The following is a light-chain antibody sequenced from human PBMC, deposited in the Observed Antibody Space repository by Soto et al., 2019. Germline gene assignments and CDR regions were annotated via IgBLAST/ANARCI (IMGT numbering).Light chain of an antibody. CDR1: QTVSIN. J-gene: IGKJ1*01. V-gene: IGKV3-15*01. CDR3: QQYSNWPSWT. CDR2: GAS. Sequence: EIVMTQSPAPLSVSPGERATLSCRASQTVSINLAWYQQKPGQAPRLLIYGASTRATGIPARFSGSGSGTEFTLTISSLQSEDFAVYYCQQYSNWPSWTFGQGTKVDIK.